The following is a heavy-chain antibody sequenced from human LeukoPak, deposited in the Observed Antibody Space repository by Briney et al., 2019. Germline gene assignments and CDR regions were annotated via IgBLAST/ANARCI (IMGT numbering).Heavy chain of an antibody. Sequence: SVKVSCKASGGTFISYAISWVRQAPGQGLEGMGRIIPIFGTANYAQKFQGRATITTDESTSTAYMELSSLRSEDTAVYYCASSPGITGTTLDYWGQGTLVTVSS. CDR2: IIPIFGTA. V-gene: IGHV1-69*05. D-gene: IGHD1-7*01. CDR1: GGTFISYA. J-gene: IGHJ4*02. CDR3: ASSPGITGTTLDY.